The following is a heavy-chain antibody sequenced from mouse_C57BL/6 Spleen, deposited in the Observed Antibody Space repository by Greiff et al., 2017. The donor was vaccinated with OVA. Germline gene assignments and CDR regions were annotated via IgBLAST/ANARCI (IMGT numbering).Heavy chain of an antibody. J-gene: IGHJ2*01. Sequence: LVESGAELVKPGASVKISCKASGYAFSSYWMNWVKQRPGKGLEWIGQIYPGDGDTNYNGKFKGKATLTADKSSSTAYMQLSSLTSEDSAVYFCARVGGGYYFYYFDYWGQGTTLTVSS. CDR2: IYPGDGDT. CDR3: ARVGGGYYFYYFDY. CDR1: GYAFSSYW. V-gene: IGHV1-80*01. D-gene: IGHD2-3*01.